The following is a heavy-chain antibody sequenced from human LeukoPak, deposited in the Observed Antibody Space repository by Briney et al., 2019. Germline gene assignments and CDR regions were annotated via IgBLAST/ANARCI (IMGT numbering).Heavy chain of an antibody. CDR3: AKSSREWSGATDYGLDV. V-gene: IGHV3-30*18. CDR1: GFTFSTYG. D-gene: IGHD3-3*01. CDR2: ISYDGSNK. Sequence: PGRSLRLSCEASGFTFSTYGIHWVRQAPGKGLEWVALISYDGSNKYYADSVKGRFTMSRDNSKNTLYVEMNSLRGEDTAVYYCAKSSREWSGATDYGLDVWGKGTTVTVSS. J-gene: IGHJ6*04.